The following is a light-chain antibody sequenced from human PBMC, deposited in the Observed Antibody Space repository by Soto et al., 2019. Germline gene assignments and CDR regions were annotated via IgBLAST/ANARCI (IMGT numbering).Light chain of an antibody. Sequence: QSVLTQPASVSGSPGHSITISCTGTSSDFGGYNYVSWYQQHPGKAPKLMIYDVSNRPSGVSNRFSGSKSGNTASLTISGLHAEDEADYYCSSYTSSSTPFYVFGTGTKVTVL. CDR3: SSYTSSSTPFYV. V-gene: IGLV2-14*01. J-gene: IGLJ1*01. CDR2: DVS. CDR1: SSDFGGYNY.